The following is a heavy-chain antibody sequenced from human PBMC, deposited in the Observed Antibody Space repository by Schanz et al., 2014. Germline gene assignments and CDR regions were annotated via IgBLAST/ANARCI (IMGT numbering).Heavy chain of an antibody. CDR1: GFSFSRYS. CDR2: IYIGGNT. V-gene: IGHV3-66*01. CDR3: AKDLGVDCGDGCFNWYFDL. D-gene: IGHD2-21*02. Sequence: EVQLVESGGGLVQPGGSLRLSCAASGFSFSRYSMNWVRQAPGKGLEWVSFIYIGGNTYYADSVKGRFTISRDNSKNTVYIQMNSLRAEDTAVYFCAKDLGVDCGDGCFNWYFDLWGRGTLVTVSS. J-gene: IGHJ2*01.